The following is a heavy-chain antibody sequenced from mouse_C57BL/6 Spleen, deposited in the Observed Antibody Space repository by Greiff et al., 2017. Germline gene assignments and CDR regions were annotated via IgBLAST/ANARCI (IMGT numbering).Heavy chain of an antibody. J-gene: IGHJ2*01. D-gene: IGHD4-1*01. CDR3: LTGMNYFDY. V-gene: IGHV1-15*01. CDR1: GYTFTDYE. Sequence: QVQLQQSGAELVRPGASVTLSCKASGYTFTDYEMHWVKQTPVHGLEWIGAIDPETGGTAYNQKFKGQAILTADKSSSTSYMELRSLTSEDSAVYYCLTGMNYFDYWGQGTTLTVSS. CDR2: IDPETGGT.